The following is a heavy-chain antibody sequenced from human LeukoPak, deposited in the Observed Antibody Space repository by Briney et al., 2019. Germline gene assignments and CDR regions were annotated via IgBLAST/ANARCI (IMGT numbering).Heavy chain of an antibody. D-gene: IGHD2-21*02. J-gene: IGHJ5*02. CDR1: GYTFTSYY. CDR3: AREAEADEGEPAIKGLDP. Sequence: GASVKVSCKASGYTFTSYYMHWVRQAPGQGLEWMGIISPSGGSTSYAQKFQGRVTMTRDTSTSTVYMELSSLRSDDTAMYYCAREAEADEGEPAIKGLDPWGQGTLVTVSS. CDR2: ISPSGGST. V-gene: IGHV1-46*01.